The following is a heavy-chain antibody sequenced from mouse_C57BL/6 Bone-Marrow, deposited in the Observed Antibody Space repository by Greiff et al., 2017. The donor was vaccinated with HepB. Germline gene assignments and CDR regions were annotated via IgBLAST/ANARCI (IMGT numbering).Heavy chain of an antibody. CDR3: ARKDDYEAWCAY. Sequence: QVQLKQSGPGLVQPSQSLSITCTVSGFSLTSYGVHWVRQSPGKGLEWLGVIWSGGSTDYNAAFISRLSISKDNSKSQVFFKMNSLQADDTAIYYCARKDDYEAWCAYWGQGTLVTVSA. CDR1: GFSLTSYG. J-gene: IGHJ3*01. V-gene: IGHV2-2*01. CDR2: IWSGGST. D-gene: IGHD2-4*01.